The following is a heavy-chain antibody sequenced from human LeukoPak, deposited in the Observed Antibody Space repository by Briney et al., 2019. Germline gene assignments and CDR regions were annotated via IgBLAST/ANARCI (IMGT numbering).Heavy chain of an antibody. D-gene: IGHD3-10*01. V-gene: IGHV1-18*01. Sequence: GASVRVSCKASGYVFTSYGIGWVRQVAGQGLEWVGWIRADIGQTSYAQKFQGRVTMTVESSTATVYMDLIGLKSDDTAVYYCARGGSGNWQRELGPPGYFYHMDVWGQGTTVIVSS. CDR2: IRADIGQT. CDR1: GYVFTSYG. J-gene: IGHJ6*03. CDR3: ARGGSGNWQRELGPPGYFYHMDV.